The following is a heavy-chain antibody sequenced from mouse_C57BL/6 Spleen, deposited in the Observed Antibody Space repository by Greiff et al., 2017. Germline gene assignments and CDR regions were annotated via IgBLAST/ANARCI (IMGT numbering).Heavy chain of an antibody. V-gene: IGHV1-42*01. CDR2: INPSTGGT. CDR1: GYSFTGYY. D-gene: IGHD2-4*01. Sequence: EVQLQQSGPELVKPGASVKISCKASGYSFTGYYMNWVKQSHEKSLEWIGEINPSTGGTTYNQKFKAKATLTVDKSSSTAYMQLKSLTSEDSAVYYCARLPDYDGRDYWGQGTSVTVSS. J-gene: IGHJ4*01. CDR3: ARLPDYDGRDY.